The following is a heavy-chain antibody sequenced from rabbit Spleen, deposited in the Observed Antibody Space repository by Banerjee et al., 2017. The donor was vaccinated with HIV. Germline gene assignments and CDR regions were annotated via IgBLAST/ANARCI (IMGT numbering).Heavy chain of an antibody. CDR3: ARYDDYGDFNL. CDR1: GLSFSSSYY. Sequence: QSLEESGGDLVKPGASLTLTCTASGLSFSSSYYMCCVRQAPGKGLEWIACIDAGSSGSTCCANWAKGRFTTSKTTSTAVTLQMTSLTAADTASYFCARYDDYGDFNLWGPGTLVTVS. CDR2: IDAGSSGST. J-gene: IGHJ4*01. D-gene: IGHD2-1*01. V-gene: IGHV1S40*01.